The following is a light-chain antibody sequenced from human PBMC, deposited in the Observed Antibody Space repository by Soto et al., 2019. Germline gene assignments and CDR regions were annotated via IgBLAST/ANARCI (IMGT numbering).Light chain of an antibody. V-gene: IGKV4-1*01. CDR2: WAS. CDR1: QSVLYSSNNVNS. J-gene: IGKJ1*01. Sequence: DIVMTQSPDSLAVSLGERATINCKSSQSVLYSSNNVNSLAWYQQKPGQPPKLLIYWASTRESGVPDRFSGGGSGTDFTLTISSLQAEDVAVYYCQQYYSVPPTFGQGTKVEI. CDR3: QQYYSVPPT.